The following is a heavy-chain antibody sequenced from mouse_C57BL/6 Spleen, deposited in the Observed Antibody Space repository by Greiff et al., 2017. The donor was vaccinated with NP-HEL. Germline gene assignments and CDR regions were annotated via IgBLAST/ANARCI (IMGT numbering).Heavy chain of an antibody. CDR1: GFTFSSYG. J-gene: IGHJ2*01. CDR3: ARHTFSPYYFDY. D-gene: IGHD5-1*01. Sequence: EVQVVESGGDLVKPGGSLKLSCAASGFTFSSYGMSWVRQTPDKRLEWVATISSGGSYTYYPDSVKGRFTISRDNAKNTLYLQMSSLKSEDTAMYYCARHTFSPYYFDYWGQGTTLTVSS. V-gene: IGHV5-6*01. CDR2: ISSGGSYT.